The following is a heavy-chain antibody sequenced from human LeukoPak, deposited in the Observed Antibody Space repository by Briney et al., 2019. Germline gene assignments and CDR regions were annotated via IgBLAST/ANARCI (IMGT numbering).Heavy chain of an antibody. V-gene: IGHV3-23*01. CDR3: AKGPYYYDSSGYSRRWFDP. CDR2: ISGSGGIT. D-gene: IGHD3-22*01. CDR1: GFTFSSYA. Sequence: PGGSLRLSCAASGFTFSSYAMSWVRQAPGKGLEWVSAISGSGGITYYAVSVKGRFTISRDNTKNTLYLQMNSLRAEGTAVYYCAKGPYYYDSSGYSRRWFDPWGQGTLVTVSS. J-gene: IGHJ5*02.